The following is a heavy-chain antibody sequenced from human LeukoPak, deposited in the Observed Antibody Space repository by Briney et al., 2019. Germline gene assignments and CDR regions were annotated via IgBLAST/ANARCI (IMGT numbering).Heavy chain of an antibody. Sequence: GKSLRLSCAASGFAFSTYNMHWVRQAPGKGLEWVAVISSDGRNENYADSVRGRFAISRDNSKNTLYLQTNTLRPEDTAVYYCAKARPPYYYYGMDVWGQGTTVTVSS. CDR3: AKARPPYYYYGMDV. V-gene: IGHV3-30*09. J-gene: IGHJ6*02. CDR1: GFAFSTYN. CDR2: ISSDGRNE.